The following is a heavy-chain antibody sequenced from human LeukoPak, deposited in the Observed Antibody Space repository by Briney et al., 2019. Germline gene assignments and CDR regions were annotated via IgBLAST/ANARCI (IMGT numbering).Heavy chain of an antibody. D-gene: IGHD6-13*01. Sequence: PGGSLRLSCAASGFTFSSYGMHLVRQAPGKGLEWVAFIRYDGSNKYYADSVKGRFTISRDNSKNTLYLQMNSLRAEDTAVYYCAKDRYPYSRRQPYFDYWGQGTLVTVSS. V-gene: IGHV3-30*02. CDR2: IRYDGSNK. CDR1: GFTFSSYG. J-gene: IGHJ4*02. CDR3: AKDRYPYSRRQPYFDY.